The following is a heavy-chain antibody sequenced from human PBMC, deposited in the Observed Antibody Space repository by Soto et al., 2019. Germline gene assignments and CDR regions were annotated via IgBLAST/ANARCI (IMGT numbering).Heavy chain of an antibody. CDR3: AREGAYCGGDCYYWFDP. J-gene: IGHJ5*02. V-gene: IGHV1-69*12. D-gene: IGHD2-21*02. CDR2: IIPIFGTA. CDR1: GGTFSSYA. Sequence: QVQLVQSGAEVKKPGSSVKVSCKASGGTFSSYAISWVRQAPGQGLEWMGGIIPIFGTANYAQKFQGRVTITEDESTSTAYKELSSLRSEDTAVYYCAREGAYCGGDCYYWFDPWGQGTLVTVSS.